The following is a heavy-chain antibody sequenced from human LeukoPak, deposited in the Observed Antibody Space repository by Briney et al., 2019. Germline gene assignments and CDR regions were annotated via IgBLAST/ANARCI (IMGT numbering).Heavy chain of an antibody. D-gene: IGHD5-12*01. CDR1: GGSFSGYY. V-gene: IGHV4-34*01. J-gene: IGHJ4*02. CDR2: INHSGST. CDR3: ARHPPQFAIVATRRCFFDY. Sequence: SETLSLTCAVYGGSFSGYYWSWIRQPPGKGLEWIGEINHSGSTNYNPSLKSRVTISVDTSKNQFSLKLSSVTAADTAVYYCARHPPQFAIVATRRCFFDYWGQGTLVTVSS.